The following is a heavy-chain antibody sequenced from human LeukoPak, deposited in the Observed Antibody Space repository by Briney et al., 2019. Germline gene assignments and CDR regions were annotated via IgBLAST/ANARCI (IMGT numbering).Heavy chain of an antibody. J-gene: IGHJ3*02. CDR3: AKDTIFAATFKGNDAFDI. CDR2: IQYDGSNI. V-gene: IGHV3-30*04. D-gene: IGHD3-3*01. Sequence: PGRSLRLSCAASGFTFSSYAMHWVRQAPGKGLEWAAFIQYDGSNIDYADSVKGRFTVSRDNSKNTLYLQMDSLRGEDTAVYYCAKDTIFAATFKGNDAFDIWGQGTMVTVSS. CDR1: GFTFSSYA.